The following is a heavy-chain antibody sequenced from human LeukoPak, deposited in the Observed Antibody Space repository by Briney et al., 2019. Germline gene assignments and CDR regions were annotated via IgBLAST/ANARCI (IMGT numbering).Heavy chain of an antibody. CDR1: GFTFSRYW. D-gene: IGHD4-17*01. J-gene: IGHJ4*02. CDR3: ARDGDSTVYFDY. Sequence: PGGSLRLSCAASGFTFSRYWMNWIRQTPGKGLVWVSRITSDGSGTAYADSVKGRFTISRDNVKNTLFLQMNSLRAENTAVYYFARDGDSTVYFDYWGQGSLVTVSS. V-gene: IGHV3-74*01. CDR2: ITSDGSGT.